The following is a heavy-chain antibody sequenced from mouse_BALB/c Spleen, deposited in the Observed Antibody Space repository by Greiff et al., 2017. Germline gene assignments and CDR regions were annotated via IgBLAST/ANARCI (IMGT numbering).Heavy chain of an antibody. CDR2: IYPGNSDT. J-gene: IGHJ4*01. CDR3: TRGYGNYDYAMDY. CDR1: GYTFTSYW. V-gene: IGHV1-5*01. Sequence: VHVKQSGTVLARPGASVKMSCKASGYTFTSYWMHWVKQRPGQGLEWIGAIYPGNSDTSYNQKFKGKAKLTAVTSTSTAYMELSSLTNEDSAVYYCTRGYGNYDYAMDYWGQGTSVTVSS. D-gene: IGHD2-10*02.